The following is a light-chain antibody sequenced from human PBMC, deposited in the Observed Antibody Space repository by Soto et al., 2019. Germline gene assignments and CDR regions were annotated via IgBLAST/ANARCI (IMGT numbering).Light chain of an antibody. J-gene: IGLJ3*02. CDR1: TGAVTSGYY. CDR2: STN. CDR3: LLYSGGGQLV. V-gene: IGLV7-43*01. Sequence: QAVVTQEPSLTVSPGGTVTLTCASSTGAVTSGYYPSWFQQKPGQAPRALIYSTNSKHSWTPARFSGSLLGGKAALTLSGVRPEDEAEYYCLLYSGGGQLVFGGGTKLTVL.